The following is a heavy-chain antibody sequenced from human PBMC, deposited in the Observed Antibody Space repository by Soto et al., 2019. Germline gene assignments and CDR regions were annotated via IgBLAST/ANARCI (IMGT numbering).Heavy chain of an antibody. D-gene: IGHD6-19*01. Sequence: ASVKVSCKASGYTFTGYYMHWVRQAPGQGLEWMGWINPYNGDTNYAQKFQGRVTMTTDTSTSTAYMELRSLRSDDTAVYYCARDGSSGWYGGGPWGQGTLVTVSS. J-gene: IGHJ5*02. CDR2: INPYNGDT. CDR3: ARDGSSGWYGGGP. CDR1: GYTFTGYY. V-gene: IGHV1-18*04.